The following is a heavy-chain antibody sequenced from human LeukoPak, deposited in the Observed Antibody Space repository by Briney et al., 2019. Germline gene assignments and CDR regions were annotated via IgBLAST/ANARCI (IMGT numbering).Heavy chain of an antibody. CDR2: ISAYNGNT. CDR3: ARVRHYYDSSGSYYFDY. Sequence: ASVKVSCKASGYTFTSYGISWVRQAPGQGLEWMGWISAYNGNTNYAQKLQGRVTMTTDTSTSTAYRELRSLRSDDTAVYYCARVRHYYDSSGSYYFDYWGQGTLVTVSS. CDR1: GYTFTSYG. J-gene: IGHJ4*02. D-gene: IGHD3-22*01. V-gene: IGHV1-18*01.